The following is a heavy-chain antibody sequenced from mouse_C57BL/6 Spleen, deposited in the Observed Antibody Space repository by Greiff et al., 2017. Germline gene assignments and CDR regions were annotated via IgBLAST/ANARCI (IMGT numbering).Heavy chain of an antibody. D-gene: IGHD1-1*01. V-gene: IGHV1-15*01. Sequence: VQLQQSGAELVRPGASVTLSCKASGYTFTDYEMHWVKQTPVHGLEWIGAIDPETGGTAYNQKFKGKAILTADKSSSTAYMELRSLTSEDSAVYYCTRGANYYGSSYGYWGQGTTLTVSS. J-gene: IGHJ2*01. CDR2: IDPETGGT. CDR3: TRGANYYGSSYGY. CDR1: GYTFTDYE.